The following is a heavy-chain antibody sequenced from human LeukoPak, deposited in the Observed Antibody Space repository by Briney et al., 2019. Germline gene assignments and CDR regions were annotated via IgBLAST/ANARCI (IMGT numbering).Heavy chain of an antibody. CDR2: HYTGGTT. Sequence: GGSLRLSCAGSGFTVSSNYMSWVRQAPGKRLEWVSVHYTGGTTYYADSVKGRFTISRDNSKNTVYLQMSRLRDEDTAVYYCATLKRGYGGYFDLWGRGTLVTVSS. CDR3: ATLKRGYGGYFDL. J-gene: IGHJ2*01. V-gene: IGHV3-53*01. D-gene: IGHD2-15*01. CDR1: GFTVSSNY.